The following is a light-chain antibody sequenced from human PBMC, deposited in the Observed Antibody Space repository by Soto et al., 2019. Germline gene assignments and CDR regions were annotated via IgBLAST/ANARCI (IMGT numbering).Light chain of an antibody. Sequence: DIQMTQSPSTLSGSVGDRVTITCRASQTISSWLAWYQQKPGKAPKLLIYKASTLKSGVPSRFSGSGSGTEFTLTISSLQPDDFATYYCQQFSTFFLTFGGGTKVEIK. V-gene: IGKV1-5*03. CDR1: QTISSW. J-gene: IGKJ4*01. CDR2: KAS. CDR3: QQFSTFFLT.